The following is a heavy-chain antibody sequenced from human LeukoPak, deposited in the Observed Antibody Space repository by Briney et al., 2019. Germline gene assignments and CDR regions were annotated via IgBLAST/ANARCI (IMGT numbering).Heavy chain of an antibody. CDR1: GFAFSFFA. CDR3: AKPISGGLAVTADWFAL. V-gene: IGHV3-23*01. D-gene: IGHD6-19*01. Sequence: GGSLRLSCEASGFAFSFFAMSWLRQAPGKGLEWVSTINANSGTRSYAASVRGRFTISRDNSKNTLYLQLNTLRADDTAVYYCAKPISGGLAVTADWFALWGQGTLVVVSS. CDR2: INANSGTR. J-gene: IGHJ5*01.